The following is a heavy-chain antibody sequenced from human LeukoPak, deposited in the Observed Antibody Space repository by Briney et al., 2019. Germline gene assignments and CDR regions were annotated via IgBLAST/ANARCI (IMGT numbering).Heavy chain of an antibody. J-gene: IGHJ5*02. Sequence: PSETLSLTCTVSGGSISSGDYYWSWIRQPPGKGLEWIGYIYYSGSTYYNPSLKSRVTISVDTSKNQFSLKLTSVTVADTAVYYCARRIAALGTAWFDPWGQGTLVTVSS. D-gene: IGHD6-13*01. CDR3: ARRIAALGTAWFDP. CDR1: GGSISSGDYY. CDR2: IYYSGST. V-gene: IGHV4-30-4*08.